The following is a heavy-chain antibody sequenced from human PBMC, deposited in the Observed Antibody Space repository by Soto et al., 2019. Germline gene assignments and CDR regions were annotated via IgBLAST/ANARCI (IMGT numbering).Heavy chain of an antibody. CDR3: ARVAHQSLDF. J-gene: IGHJ4*02. D-gene: IGHD5-12*01. CDR2: INPSDGGT. Sequence: ASVKVSCKTSGYTFTNYHIHWVRQAPGQGLEWLGIINPSDGGTGYAQKFQGRVTMTRDTSTSTVYMEMSSLRYEDTAVYYCARVAHQSLDFWGLGTLVTVSS. V-gene: IGHV1-46*01. CDR1: GYTFTNYH.